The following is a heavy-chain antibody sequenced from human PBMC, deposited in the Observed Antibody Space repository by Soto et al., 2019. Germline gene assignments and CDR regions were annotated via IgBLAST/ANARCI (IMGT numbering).Heavy chain of an antibody. D-gene: IGHD6-13*01. V-gene: IGHV1-3*01. Sequence: ASVKVSCKSSGYTFTSYAMHWVRQAPGQRLEWMGWINAGNGNTKYSQKFQGRVTITRDTSASTAYMELSSLRSEDTAVYYCASEYSSTYYYGMDVWGQGTTVTVCS. J-gene: IGHJ6*02. CDR1: GYTFTSYA. CDR2: INAGNGNT. CDR3: ASEYSSTYYYGMDV.